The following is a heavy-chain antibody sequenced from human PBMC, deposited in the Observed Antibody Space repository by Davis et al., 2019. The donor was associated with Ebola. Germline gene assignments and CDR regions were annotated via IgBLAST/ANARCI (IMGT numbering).Heavy chain of an antibody. J-gene: IGHJ5*02. CDR3: ARDYTSDP. CDR1: GYTFTGYY. V-gene: IGHV1-8*02. Sequence: ASVKVSCKASGYTFTGYYMHWVRQAPGQGLEWMGWMNPNSGNTGYAQKFQGRVTMTRNTSISTAYMELSSLRSEDTAVYYCARDYTSDPWGQGTLVTVSS. CDR2: MNPNSGNT. D-gene: IGHD3-3*01.